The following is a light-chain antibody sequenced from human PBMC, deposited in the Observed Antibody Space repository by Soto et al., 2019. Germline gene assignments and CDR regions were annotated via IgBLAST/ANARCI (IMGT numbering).Light chain of an antibody. J-gene: IGKJ5*01. CDR3: QQYGSSPIT. CDR1: QSVSSSY. Sequence: EIVLTQSPGTLPLSPGDRATLSCRASQSVSSSYLAWYQQKPGRAPRLLIYGASSRATGIPDRFSGSGSGTDFTLTISGLETEDFAVYYCQQYGSSPITFGQGTRLEIK. CDR2: GAS. V-gene: IGKV3-20*01.